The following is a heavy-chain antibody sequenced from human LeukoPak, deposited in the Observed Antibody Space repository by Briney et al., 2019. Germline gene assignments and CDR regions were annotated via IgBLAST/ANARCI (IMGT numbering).Heavy chain of an antibody. CDR1: GFTFSNFG. Sequence: GGSLRLSCAASGFTFSNFGMSWVRQAPGKGLEWVSGITSSGDRTYHADSVKGRFTISRDNSKSTLYLQMDFLRAEDTAVYYCAKTYYEFWNVYPPYYFDSWGQGTLATVSS. CDR3: AKTYYEFWNVYPPYYFDS. J-gene: IGHJ4*02. V-gene: IGHV3-23*01. D-gene: IGHD3/OR15-3a*01. CDR2: ITSSGDRT.